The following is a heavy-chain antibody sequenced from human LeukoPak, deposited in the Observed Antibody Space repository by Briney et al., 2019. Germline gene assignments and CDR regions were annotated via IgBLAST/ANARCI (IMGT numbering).Heavy chain of an antibody. CDR1: GYSISSGYY. CDR3: AREPNQQPNLIKGNAFET. D-gene: IGHD6-13*01. V-gene: IGHV4-38-2*02. CDR2: IYHSGST. J-gene: IGHJ3*02. Sequence: SETLSLTCSVSGYSISSGYYWGWIRQPPGKGLEWIGSIYHSGSTYYNPSLKSRVTISVDTSKNQSSLKLSSVTAADTAVYYCAREPNQQPNLIKGNAFETWGQGKMSPSLQ.